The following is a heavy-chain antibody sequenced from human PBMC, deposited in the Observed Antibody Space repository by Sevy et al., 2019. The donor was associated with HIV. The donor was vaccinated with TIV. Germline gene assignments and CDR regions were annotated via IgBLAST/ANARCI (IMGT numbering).Heavy chain of an antibody. J-gene: IGHJ6*02. D-gene: IGHD1-1*01. CDR1: GYSFTNYW. CDR3: ARLEPRGNHFYGMDV. Sequence: GESLKISYKGSGYSFTNYWIGWVRQMPGKGLEWMGIIYPGDSDTRYSPSLQGQVTISADRSISTAYLQWSSLKASDTAMYYCARLEPRGNHFYGMDVWGQGTTVTVSS. CDR2: IYPGDSDT. V-gene: IGHV5-51*01.